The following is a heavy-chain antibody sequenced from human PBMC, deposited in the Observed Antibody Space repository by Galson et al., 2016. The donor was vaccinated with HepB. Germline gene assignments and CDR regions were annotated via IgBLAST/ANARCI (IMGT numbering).Heavy chain of an antibody. CDR2: IYYGGST. CDR3: ARGGRWLQWADYFHP. Sequence: SETLSLTCTVSGGSISSYFWSWIRQPPGKELEWIGYIYYGGSTHSHPSLKSRVTISVDTSKNQFSLQLSSVTAADTAVYYCARGGRWLQWADYFHPWGQGTQVTVSS. V-gene: IGHV4-59*01. D-gene: IGHD5-24*01. J-gene: IGHJ1*01. CDR1: GGSISSYF.